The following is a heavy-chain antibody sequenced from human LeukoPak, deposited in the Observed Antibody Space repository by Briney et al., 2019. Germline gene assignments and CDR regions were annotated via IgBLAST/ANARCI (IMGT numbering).Heavy chain of an antibody. J-gene: IGHJ4*02. D-gene: IGHD3-10*01. Sequence: GESLKISCKGSGYSFTSYWIGWVRQMPGKGLEWMGMIFLGDSDTRYSPSFQGQVTMSADKSTNTAYLQWSSLKASDTAMYYCGSPRMVRGLISYIDQWGQGTLVTVSS. CDR2: IFLGDSDT. CDR3: GSPRMVRGLISYIDQ. CDR1: GYSFTSYW. V-gene: IGHV5-51*01.